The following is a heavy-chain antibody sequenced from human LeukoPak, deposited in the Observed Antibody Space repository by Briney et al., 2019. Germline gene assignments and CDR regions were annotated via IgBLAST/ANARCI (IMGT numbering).Heavy chain of an antibody. D-gene: IGHD2-15*01. J-gene: IGHJ4*02. Sequence: GRSLRLSCAASGFILSDYNMHWVRQAPGKGLEWVAVISYDGSNKYYADSVKGRFTISRDNSKNTLYLQMNSLRAEDTAVYYCARDQTGFCSGSSCLGSTFDYWGQGTLVTVSS. CDR2: ISYDGSNK. CDR1: GFILSDYN. CDR3: ARDQTGFCSGSSCLGSTFDY. V-gene: IGHV3-30*04.